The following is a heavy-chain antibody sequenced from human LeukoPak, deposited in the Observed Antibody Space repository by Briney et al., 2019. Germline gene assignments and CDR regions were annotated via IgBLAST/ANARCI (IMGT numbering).Heavy chain of an antibody. V-gene: IGHV1-2*02. D-gene: IGHD2-2*01. Sequence: ASVKVSCKASGYTFTGYYMHWVRQAPGQGLEWMGWINPNSGGTNYAQKFQGRVTMTRDTSISTAYMELSRLRSDDTAVYYCARGGPRYCSSTSCSRGYYYYYMDVWGKGTTVTVSS. CDR3: ARGGPRYCSSTSCSRGYYYYYMDV. CDR1: GYTFTGYY. CDR2: INPNSGGT. J-gene: IGHJ6*03.